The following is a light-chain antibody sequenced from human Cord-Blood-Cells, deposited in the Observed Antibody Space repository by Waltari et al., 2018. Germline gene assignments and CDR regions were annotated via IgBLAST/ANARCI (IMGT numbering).Light chain of an antibody. CDR2: DVS. Sequence: QSALTQPASVSGSPGQSITISCTGTSSDVGGYNYVSWYQQPPGKAPKLMIYDVSKRPAGVSNRFSGSKSVNTASLTISGLQAEDEADYYCSSYTSSSWVFGGGTKLTVL. CDR1: SSDVGGYNY. V-gene: IGLV2-14*01. J-gene: IGLJ3*02. CDR3: SSYTSSSWV.